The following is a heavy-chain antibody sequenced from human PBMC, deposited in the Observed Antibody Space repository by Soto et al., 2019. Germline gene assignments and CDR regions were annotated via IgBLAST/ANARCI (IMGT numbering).Heavy chain of an antibody. CDR3: VPSHIVVVPAANPWAFDI. CDR2: ISGSGGST. CDR1: GFTFSSYA. J-gene: IGHJ3*02. D-gene: IGHD2-2*01. Sequence: EVQLLESGGGLVQPGGSLRLSCAASGFTFSSYAMSWVRQAPGKGLEWVSAISGSGGSTYYADSVKGRFTISRDNSKNTLYLQMNSLRAEDTAVYYCVPSHIVVVPAANPWAFDIWGQGTMVTVSS. V-gene: IGHV3-23*01.